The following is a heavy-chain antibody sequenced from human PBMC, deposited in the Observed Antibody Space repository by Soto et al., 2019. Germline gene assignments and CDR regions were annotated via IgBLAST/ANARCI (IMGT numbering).Heavy chain of an antibody. Sequence: EVQLLESGGGLVQPRGSLRLSCAASGFTFSSYWMSWVRQAPGKGLEWVANIKQDGSEKYYVDSVKGRFTISRDNAKNSLYLQMNSLRAEDTAVYYCARDKKDGGYSSSYYYYGMDVWGQGTTVTVSS. J-gene: IGHJ6*02. CDR3: ARDKKDGGYSSSYYYYGMDV. V-gene: IGHV3-7*03. CDR1: GFTFSSYW. D-gene: IGHD6-13*01. CDR2: IKQDGSEK.